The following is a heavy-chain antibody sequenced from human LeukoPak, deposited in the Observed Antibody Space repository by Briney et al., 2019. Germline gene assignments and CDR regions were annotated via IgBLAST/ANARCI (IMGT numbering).Heavy chain of an antibody. CDR1: GFTFSSCS. CDR3: ARGDGYLYYFDY. CDR2: ISSSSSYI. V-gene: IGHV3-21*01. Sequence: SGGSLRLSCAASGFTFSSCSMNWVRQAPGKGLEWVSSISSSSSYIYYADSVKGRFTISRDNAKNSLYLQMNSLRAEDTAVYYCARGDGYLYYFDYWGQGTLVTVSS. D-gene: IGHD5-24*01. J-gene: IGHJ4*02.